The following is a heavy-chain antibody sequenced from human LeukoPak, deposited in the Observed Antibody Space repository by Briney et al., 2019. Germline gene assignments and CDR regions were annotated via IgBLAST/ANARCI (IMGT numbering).Heavy chain of an antibody. Sequence: SETLSLTCTVSGGSISSSSYYWGWIRQPPGKGLEWIGSIYYSGSTYYNPSLKSRVTISVDTSKNQFSLKLSSVTAADTAVYYCARDIEDVEMATIIDYWGQGTLVTVSS. D-gene: IGHD5-24*01. V-gene: IGHV4-39*07. CDR1: GGSISSSSYY. CDR2: IYYSGST. CDR3: ARDIEDVEMATIIDY. J-gene: IGHJ4*02.